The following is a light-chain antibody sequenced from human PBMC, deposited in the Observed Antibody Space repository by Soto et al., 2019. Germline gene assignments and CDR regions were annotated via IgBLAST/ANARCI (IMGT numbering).Light chain of an antibody. CDR1: QSVSGN. J-gene: IGKJ3*01. Sequence: EIVMTQSPATLSVSPGERATLSCRASQSVSGNLAWYQQKPGQAPRLLIYGASTRATGIPARVSGSGSGTEFTLTISSLQSEDFAVFYCQQYNNWPPMTFGPGTKVDIK. CDR2: GAS. V-gene: IGKV3-15*01. CDR3: QQYNNWPPMT.